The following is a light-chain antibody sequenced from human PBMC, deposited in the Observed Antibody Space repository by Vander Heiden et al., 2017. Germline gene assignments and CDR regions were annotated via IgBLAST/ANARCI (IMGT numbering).Light chain of an antibody. CDR2: RDH. CDR1: RSNIGSDS. V-gene: IGLV1-44*01. CDR3: AAWDNSLQGVV. Sequence: QPALPPPPSASATPGQTVTIPCSGRRSNIGSDSGNWYQQLPGTAPKLLSYRDHRRPSGVPDRFSGSKSGASASLAISGLQSEDEADYYCAAWDNSLQGVVFGGGTKLTVL. J-gene: IGLJ2*01.